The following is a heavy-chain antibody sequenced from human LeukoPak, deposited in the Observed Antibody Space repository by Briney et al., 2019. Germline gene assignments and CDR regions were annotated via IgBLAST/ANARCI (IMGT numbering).Heavy chain of an antibody. J-gene: IGHJ6*02. CDR1: GGSISSYY. D-gene: IGHD6-13*01. Sequence: SETLSLTCTVSGGSISSYYWSWIRQPPGKGLEWIGYIYYSGSTNYNPSLKSRVTISVDTSKNQFSLKLSSVTAADTAVYYCARGGSRDSSSWYYYYGMDVWGQGTTVTVSS. CDR2: IYYSGST. CDR3: ARGGSRDSSSWYYYYGMDV. V-gene: IGHV4-59*12.